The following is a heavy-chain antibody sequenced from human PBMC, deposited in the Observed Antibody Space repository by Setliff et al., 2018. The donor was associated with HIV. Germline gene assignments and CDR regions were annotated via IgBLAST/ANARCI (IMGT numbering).Heavy chain of an antibody. CDR2: ISAYNGDT. CDR1: GYTFSSYG. CDR3: ARDPRSGYDSDTAMVTVYYYYMDV. J-gene: IGHJ6*03. Sequence: ASVKVSCKASGYTFSSYGISWVRQAPGQGLEWVGWISAYNGDTKYAQKLQGRVTMTTDTSTSTAYMELRSLRSDDTAVYYCARDPRSGYDSDTAMVTVYYYYMDVWGKGTTVTVSS. D-gene: IGHD5-18*01. V-gene: IGHV1-18*01.